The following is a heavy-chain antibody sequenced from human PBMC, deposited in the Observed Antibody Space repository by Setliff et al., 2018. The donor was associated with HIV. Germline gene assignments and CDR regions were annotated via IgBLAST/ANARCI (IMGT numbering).Heavy chain of an antibody. CDR1: GYSISSGYY. D-gene: IGHD6-6*01. CDR2: IYHSGST. V-gene: IGHV4-38-2*02. J-gene: IGHJ4*02. Sequence: KPSETLSLTCTVSGYSISSGYYWGWIRQPPGKGLEWIGSIYHSGSTYYNPSLKSRVTIPIDTSKNQFSLKLTSVTAADTAVYYCARAGSAAASPLDYWGQGTLVTVSS. CDR3: ARAGSAAASPLDY.